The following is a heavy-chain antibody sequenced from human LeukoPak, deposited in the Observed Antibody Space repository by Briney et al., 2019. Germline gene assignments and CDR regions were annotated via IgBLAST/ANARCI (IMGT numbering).Heavy chain of an antibody. CDR1: GYTFTNYY. V-gene: IGHV1-46*01. CDR3: ARDGEDCGGDCYSIVYYYGMDV. D-gene: IGHD2-21*02. J-gene: IGHJ6*02. CDR2: MNPSRGST. Sequence: ASVKVSCKASGYTFTNYYIHWVRQAPGQGLEWMGMMNPSRGSTNYAQKFQGRVSITRDTSTSTVYMELSSLRSEDTGVYYCARDGEDCGGDCYSIVYYYGMDVWGQGTTVTVSS.